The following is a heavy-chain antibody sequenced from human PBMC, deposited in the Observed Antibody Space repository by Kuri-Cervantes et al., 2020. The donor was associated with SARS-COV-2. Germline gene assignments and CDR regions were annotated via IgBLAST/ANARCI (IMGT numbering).Heavy chain of an antibody. Sequence: ASVKVSCKASGYTFTGYYMHWVRQAPGQGLEWMGWINPNSGGTNYAQKFQGRVTMTTDTSTSTAYMELRSLRSDDTAVYYCARERSTLLSFDYWGQGTLVTVSS. J-gene: IGHJ4*02. D-gene: IGHD2-15*01. V-gene: IGHV1-2*02. CDR1: GYTFTGYY. CDR3: ARERSTLLSFDY. CDR2: INPNSGGT.